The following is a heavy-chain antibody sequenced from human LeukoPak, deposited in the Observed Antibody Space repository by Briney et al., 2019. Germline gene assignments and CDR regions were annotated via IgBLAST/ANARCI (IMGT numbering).Heavy chain of an antibody. D-gene: IGHD5-24*01. CDR2: ISSSGSNI. Sequence: GGSLRLSCAGSGFTFSDYNMNWIRQAPGKGPEWVSYISSSGSNIYYADSMKGRFTISRDNAKNSLYLQMNSLRAEDTAVYYCARDEVRGDGYNYDSWGQGTLVTVSS. J-gene: IGHJ5*01. V-gene: IGHV3-11*01. CDR1: GFTFSDYN. CDR3: ARDEVRGDGYNYDS.